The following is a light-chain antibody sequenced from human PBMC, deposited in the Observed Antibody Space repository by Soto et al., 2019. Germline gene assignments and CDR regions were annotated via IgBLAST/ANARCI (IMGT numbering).Light chain of an antibody. CDR3: QQYESFPRT. J-gene: IGKJ1*01. Sequence: DIQMTQSPSTLSASVGDRVTITCRASQSINNWLAWYQQKPGKAPKLFIFKAYTLERGVPSRFSGSGSGTEFTLSISSLQPDDFATYFCQQYESFPRTFGQGTKVEIK. CDR2: KAY. V-gene: IGKV1-5*03. CDR1: QSINNW.